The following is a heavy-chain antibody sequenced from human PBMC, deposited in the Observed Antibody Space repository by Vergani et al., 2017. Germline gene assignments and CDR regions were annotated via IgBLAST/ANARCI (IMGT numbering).Heavy chain of an antibody. D-gene: IGHD2-2*01. CDR2: FAYAGSNK. CDR3: AKDLGSSTSSTFDY. Sequence: QVQLVESGGGVVQPGRSLRLSCAASGFTFSSYGMHWVRQAPGKGLEWVAVFAYAGSNKYYPDSVKGRFTISRDNSKNTLYLQMNSLRADDTAVYYCAKDLGSSTSSTFDYWGQGTLVTASS. V-gene: IGHV3-30*18. J-gene: IGHJ4*02. CDR1: GFTFSSYG.